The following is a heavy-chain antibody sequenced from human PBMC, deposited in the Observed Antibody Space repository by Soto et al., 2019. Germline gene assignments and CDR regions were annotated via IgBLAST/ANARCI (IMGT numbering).Heavy chain of an antibody. CDR2: ISSSSSTI. J-gene: IGHJ6*02. CDR1: GFTFSSYS. V-gene: IGHV3-48*02. CDR3: ARPRRPNYYYYGMDV. Sequence: GGSLRLSCAASGFTFSSYSMNWVRQAPGKGLEWVSYISSSSSTIYYADSVKGRFTISRDNAKNSLYLQMNSLRDEDTALYYCARPRRPNYYYYGMDVWGQGTTVTVSS.